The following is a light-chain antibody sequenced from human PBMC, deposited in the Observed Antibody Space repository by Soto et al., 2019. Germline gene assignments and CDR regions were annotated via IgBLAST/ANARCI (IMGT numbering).Light chain of an antibody. CDR3: TSYTSSTTLYV. Sequence: QSALTQPASVSGSPGQSITISCTGTSSDVGAYKYVSWYQQQAGKSPRLMIYEVNNRPSGVSNRFSGPKSGNTASLTISGLQAEDEADYYCTSYTSSTTLYVFGSGTKLTVL. CDR2: EVN. J-gene: IGLJ1*01. CDR1: SSDVGAYKY. V-gene: IGLV2-14*01.